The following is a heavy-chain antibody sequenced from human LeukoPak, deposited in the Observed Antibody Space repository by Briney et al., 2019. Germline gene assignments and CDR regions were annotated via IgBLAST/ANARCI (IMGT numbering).Heavy chain of an antibody. J-gene: IGHJ3*01. CDR1: GFTFSSYG. CDR3: VKAYSSSTDAFDV. D-gene: IGHD6-6*01. CDR2: IRYDGSNK. Sequence: GGSLRLSCAASGFTFSSYGMHWVRQAPGKGLEWVAFIRYDGSNKYYADSVKGRFTISRDNSKNTLYLQMNSLRAEDTAVYYCVKAYSSSTDAFDVWGQGTMVTVSS. V-gene: IGHV3-30*02.